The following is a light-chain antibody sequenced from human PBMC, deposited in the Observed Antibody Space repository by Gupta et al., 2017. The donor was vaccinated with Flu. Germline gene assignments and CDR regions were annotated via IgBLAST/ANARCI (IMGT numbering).Light chain of an antibody. Sequence: QSVLAQPPSVSGAPGQRVTISCTGSSSNIGAGYDVHWYQQLPGTAPNLLISSKTNRPSGVPDRFSGSKSGTSASLAITGLQAGDEADYYCQSYDSSLSGYYVFGTGTKVTVL. CDR1: SSNIGAGYD. CDR3: QSYDSSLSGYYV. J-gene: IGLJ1*01. CDR2: SKT. V-gene: IGLV1-40*01.